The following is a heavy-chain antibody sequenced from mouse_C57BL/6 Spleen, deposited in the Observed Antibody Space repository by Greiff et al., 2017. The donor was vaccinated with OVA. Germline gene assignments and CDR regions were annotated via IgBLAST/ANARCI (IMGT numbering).Heavy chain of an antibody. J-gene: IGHJ2*01. D-gene: IGHD2-10*01. V-gene: IGHV1-26*01. CDR2: INPNNGGT. Sequence: VQLQQSGPELVKPGASVKISCKASGYTFTDYYMNWVKQSHGKSLEWIGDINPNNGGTSYNQKFKGKATLTVDKSSSTAYMELRSLTSEDSAVYYCARSALQYYLDYWGQGTTLTVSS. CDR1: GYTFTDYY. CDR3: ARSALQYYLDY.